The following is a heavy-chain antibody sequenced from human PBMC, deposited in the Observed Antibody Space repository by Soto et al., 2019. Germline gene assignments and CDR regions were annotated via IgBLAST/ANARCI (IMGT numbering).Heavy chain of an antibody. V-gene: IGHV4-59*08. Sequence: PSETLSLTCTVSGGSISSYYWSWIRQPPGKGLEWIGYMHNSGSTKYNPSLKSRVTISADTSKNQFSLKLSSVTAADSAVYYCAIGHYDFWSGYFASIDYWGQGTLVTVSS. CDR1: GGSISSYY. CDR2: MHNSGST. D-gene: IGHD3-3*01. CDR3: AIGHYDFWSGYFASIDY. J-gene: IGHJ4*02.